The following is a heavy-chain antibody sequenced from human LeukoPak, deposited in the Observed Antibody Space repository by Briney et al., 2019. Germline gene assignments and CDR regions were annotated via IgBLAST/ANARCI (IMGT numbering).Heavy chain of an antibody. CDR1: GYTFTSYA. D-gene: IGHD5-24*01. CDR3: ARGGQWLQLKGGYFDY. J-gene: IGHJ4*02. CDR2: IIPIFGTA. V-gene: IGHV1-69*13. Sequence: SVKVSCKASGYTFTSYAMNWVRQAPGQGLEWMGGIIPIFGTANYAQKFQGRVTITADESTSTAYMELSSLRSEDTAVYYCARGGQWLQLKGGYFDYWGQGTLVTVPS.